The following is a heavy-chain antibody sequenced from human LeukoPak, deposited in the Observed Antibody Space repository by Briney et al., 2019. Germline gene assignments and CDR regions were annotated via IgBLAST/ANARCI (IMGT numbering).Heavy chain of an antibody. CDR2: ISSSGSTI. J-gene: IGHJ4*02. CDR3: ARGLWFGELSTIGFDY. V-gene: IGHV3-48*03. D-gene: IGHD3-10*01. CDR1: GFTFSSYE. Sequence: GGSLRLSCAASGFTFSSYEMNWVRQAPGEGLEWVSYISSSGSTIYYADSVKGRFTISRDNAKNSLYLQMNSLRAEDTAVYYCARGLWFGELSTIGFDYWGQGTLATVSS.